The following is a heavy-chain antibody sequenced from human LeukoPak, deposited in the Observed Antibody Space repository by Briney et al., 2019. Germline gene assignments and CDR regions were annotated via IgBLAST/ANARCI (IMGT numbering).Heavy chain of an antibody. V-gene: IGHV1-2*02. CDR3: ARARGSSSNRWFDT. J-gene: IGHJ5*02. Sequence: ASVKVSCKASGYTFTGYYMHWVRQAPGQGLEWMGWTNPNSGGANYAQKLQRRVTMTRDTAISTAYMELSRLRFDETAVYYCARARGSSSNRWFDTWGQGNLVTVSS. CDR1: GYTFTGYY. D-gene: IGHD6-13*01. CDR2: TNPNSGGA.